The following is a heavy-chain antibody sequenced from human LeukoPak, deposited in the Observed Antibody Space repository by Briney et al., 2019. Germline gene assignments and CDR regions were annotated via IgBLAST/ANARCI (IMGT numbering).Heavy chain of an antibody. CDR1: GFTFSSYW. D-gene: IGHD3-9*01. Sequence: QTGGSLRLSCAASGFTFSSYWMSWVRQAPGKGLEWVANIKQDGSEKYYVDSVKGRFTISRDNAKNSLYLQMNSLRAEDTAVYYCARDRALRYFDWFNSNWFDPWGQGTLVTVSS. CDR2: IKQDGSEK. CDR3: ARDRALRYFDWFNSNWFDP. V-gene: IGHV3-7*01. J-gene: IGHJ5*02.